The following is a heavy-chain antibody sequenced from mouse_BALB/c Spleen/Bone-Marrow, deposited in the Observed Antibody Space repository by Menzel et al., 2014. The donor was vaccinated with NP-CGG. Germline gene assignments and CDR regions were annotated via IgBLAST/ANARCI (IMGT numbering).Heavy chain of an antibody. CDR3: ARGGSSGLYYYAIDY. Sequence: QVQLQQSGAELVRPGVSVKFSCKGSGYKLIDNAMHWVKQSQERSLEWIGVIGLYKVDGGYNQKFKGKATITIDKSSSTSYMELARLTSEDSAIYYCARGGSSGLYYYAIDYWGQGTSVTVSS. V-gene: IGHV1S137*01. J-gene: IGHJ4*01. CDR1: GYKLIDNA. D-gene: IGHD3-1*01. CDR2: IGLYKVDG.